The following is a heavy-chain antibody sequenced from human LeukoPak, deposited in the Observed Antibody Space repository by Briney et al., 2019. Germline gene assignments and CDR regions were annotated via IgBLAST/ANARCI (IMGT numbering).Heavy chain of an antibody. CDR3: ARGRDGYNLVDAFDI. CDR2: IRYDGSNK. Sequence: GGSLRLSCAASGFTFSSYGMHWVRQAPGKGLEWVAFIRYDGSNKYYADSLKGRFTISRDNAKNSLYLQMNSLRTEDTAVYYCARGRDGYNLVDAFDIWGQGIMVTVSS. V-gene: IGHV3-30*02. J-gene: IGHJ3*02. CDR1: GFTFSSYG. D-gene: IGHD5-24*01.